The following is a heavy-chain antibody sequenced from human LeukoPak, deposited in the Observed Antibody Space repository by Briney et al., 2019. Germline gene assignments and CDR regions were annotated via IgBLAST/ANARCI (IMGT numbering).Heavy chain of an antibody. D-gene: IGHD6-13*01. Sequence: ASVKVSCKASGYTFTDYYLHWVRQAPGQGLEWMGWINPNRGVTNYAQNFQGRVTMTRDTSISTAYMELSRLRSDDTAVYYCARLLYSSSWYEYAFDIWGQGTMVAVSS. J-gene: IGHJ3*02. CDR3: ARLLYSSSWYEYAFDI. V-gene: IGHV1-2*02. CDR2: INPNRGVT. CDR1: GYTFTDYY.